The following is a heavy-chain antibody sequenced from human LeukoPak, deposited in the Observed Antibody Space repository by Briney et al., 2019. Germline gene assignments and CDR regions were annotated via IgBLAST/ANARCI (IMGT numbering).Heavy chain of an antibody. CDR2: IRYDGSNK. CDR3: AKDGIVVVPAAIPDYFDY. CDR1: GFTFSSYG. J-gene: IGHJ4*02. Sequence: GGSLRLSCAASGFTFSSYGMHWVRQAPGKGLEWVAFIRYDGSNKYYADSVKGRFTISRDNSKNTLYLQMNSLRAEDTAVHYCAKDGIVVVPAAIPDYFDYWGQGTLVTVSS. D-gene: IGHD2-2*02. V-gene: IGHV3-30*02.